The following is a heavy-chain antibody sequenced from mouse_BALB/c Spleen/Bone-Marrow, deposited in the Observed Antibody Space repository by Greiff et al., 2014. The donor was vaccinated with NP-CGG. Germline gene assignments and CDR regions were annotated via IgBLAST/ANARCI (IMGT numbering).Heavy chain of an antibody. CDR3: AGGCYGNSGWFAY. D-gene: IGHD2-1*01. Sequence: LVESGAELARPGASGKMSCKASGYTFTSFTMHWVKQRPGQGLEWIGYINPSSGYTNYNENFKDKATLTADKSTSTAYMHLSSLTSKDSAVYFYAGGCYGNSGWFAYSGQGTLVTVSA. CDR1: GYTFTSFT. CDR2: INPSSGYT. J-gene: IGHJ3*01. V-gene: IGHV1-4*01.